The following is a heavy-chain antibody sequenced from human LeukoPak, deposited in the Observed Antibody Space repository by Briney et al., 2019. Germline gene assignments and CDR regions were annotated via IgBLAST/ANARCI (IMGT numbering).Heavy chain of an antibody. CDR3: ARGETTVTTSTPPVDY. D-gene: IGHD4-17*01. J-gene: IGHJ4*02. Sequence: ASVKVSCKASGYTFTSYYMHWVRQAPGQGLEWMGIINPSGGSTSYAQKFQGRVTMTRDTSTSTVYMELSSLRSEDTAVYYCARGETTVTTSTPPVDYWGQGTLVTVSS. CDR2: INPSGGST. CDR1: GYTFTSYY. V-gene: IGHV1-46*01.